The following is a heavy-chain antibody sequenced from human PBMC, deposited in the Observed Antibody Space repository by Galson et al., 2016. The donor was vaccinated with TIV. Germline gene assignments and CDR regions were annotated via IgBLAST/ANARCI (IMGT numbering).Heavy chain of an antibody. CDR3: PGSRHHLRGERDYYYIMDV. Sequence: SVKVSCKASGGIINSYAINWVRQAPGQGLEWMGGLFPMFSSPKYAQKFQGRVTFTADESTGTAYMELSSLRSDDTAVYYCPGSRHHLRGERDYYYIMDVWGQGTTVTVSS. J-gene: IGHJ6*02. CDR2: LFPMFSSP. D-gene: IGHD2-21*01. CDR1: GGIINSYA. V-gene: IGHV1-69*13.